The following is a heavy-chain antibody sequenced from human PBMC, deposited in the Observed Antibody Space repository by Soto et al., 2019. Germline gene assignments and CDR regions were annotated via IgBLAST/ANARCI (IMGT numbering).Heavy chain of an antibody. D-gene: IGHD2-2*02. J-gene: IGHJ5*02. CDR2: ISGSGGST. CDR3: AKDVVTDAVRGSVWLDP. CDR1: GFTFSSYA. V-gene: IGHV3-23*01. Sequence: GGSLRLSCAASGFTFSSYAMSWVRQAPGKGLEWVSAISGSGGSTYYADSVKGRFTISRDNSKNTLYLQMKSLRAEDTAVYYCAKDVVTDAVRGSVWLDPCGPGTMVTVYS.